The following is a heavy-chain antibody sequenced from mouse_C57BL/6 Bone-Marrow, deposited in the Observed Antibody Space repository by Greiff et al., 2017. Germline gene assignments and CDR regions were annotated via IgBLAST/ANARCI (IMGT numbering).Heavy chain of an antibody. V-gene: IGHV1-54*01. J-gene: IGHJ4*01. CDR3: ARSGYYGSSYEAMDY. CDR1: GYAFTNYL. Sequence: VKLQESGAELVRPGTSVKVSCKASGYAFTNYLIEWVKQRPGQGLEWIGVINPGSGGTNYNEKFKGKATLTADKSSSTAYMQLSSLTSEDSAVYFCARSGYYGSSYEAMDYWGQGTSVTVSS. D-gene: IGHD1-1*01. CDR2: INPGSGGT.